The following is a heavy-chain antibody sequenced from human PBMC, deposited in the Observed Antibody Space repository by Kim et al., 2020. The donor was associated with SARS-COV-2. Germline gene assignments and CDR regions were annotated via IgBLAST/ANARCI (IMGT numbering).Heavy chain of an antibody. CDR3: ARLQVELPPYYFDY. CDR1: GGSMSSGTYY. V-gene: IGHV4-31*03. CDR2: VFYSGST. Sequence: SETLSLTCTVSGGSMSSGTYYWSWIRQHPGKGLEWIGYVFYSGSTYYNPSLKSRLTISVDSSKNQFSLRLSSVTAADTAVYYCARLQVELPPYYFDYWGQGTVVTVSS. D-gene: IGHD3-10*01. J-gene: IGHJ4*02.